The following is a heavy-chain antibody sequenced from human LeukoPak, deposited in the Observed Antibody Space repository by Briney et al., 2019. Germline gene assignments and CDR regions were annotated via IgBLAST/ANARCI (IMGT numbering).Heavy chain of an antibody. V-gene: IGHV4-39*01. D-gene: IGHD5-18*01. CDR1: GGSLSSGAYY. J-gene: IGHJ5*02. CDR2: IYSKRGST. CDR3: ARPLYSSWDWFVL. Sequence: SETLSLPCSVSGGSLSSGAYYWGWLRPPPGKGLGWLWSIYSKRGSTYYTPSLTRRATLYGDTSQNQFSVKLRSLTAADTAVYYCARPLYSSWDWFVLWGPGTLVSVSS.